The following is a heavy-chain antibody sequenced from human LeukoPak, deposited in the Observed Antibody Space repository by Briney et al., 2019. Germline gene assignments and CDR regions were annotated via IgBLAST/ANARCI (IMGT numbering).Heavy chain of an antibody. CDR2: ISGSGGST. CDR1: GFTFSSYA. CDR3: AKFPGAPYGDYVDY. Sequence: PRGSLRLSCAASGFTFSSYAMSWVRQAPGKGLEWVAAISGSGGSTYYADSVKGRFTISRDNSKNTLYLQMNSLRAEDTAVYYCAKFPGAPYGDYVDYWGQGTLVTVSS. D-gene: IGHD4-17*01. J-gene: IGHJ4*02. V-gene: IGHV3-23*01.